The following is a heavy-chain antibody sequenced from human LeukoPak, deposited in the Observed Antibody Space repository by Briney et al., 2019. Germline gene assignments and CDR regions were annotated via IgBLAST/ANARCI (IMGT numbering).Heavy chain of an antibody. CDR1: GYTFTNYY. CDR3: ARGTTITTLGWFDP. Sequence: APVKVSCKASGYTFTNYYMHWVRQAPGQGLEWMGIINPSGGSIIYAQKFQGRVTLTRDTSTSTVYMELSSLRSEDTAVYYCARGTTITTLGWFDPWGQGTLVTVSS. CDR2: INPSGGSI. D-gene: IGHD4-11*01. J-gene: IGHJ5*02. V-gene: IGHV1-46*01.